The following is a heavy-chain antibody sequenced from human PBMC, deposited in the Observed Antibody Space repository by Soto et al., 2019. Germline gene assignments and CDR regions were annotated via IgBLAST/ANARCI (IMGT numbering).Heavy chain of an antibody. J-gene: IGHJ4*02. CDR3: TRPQSSGWYDY. Sequence: VESLKISCKGSGYIFINHWIAWVRQMPGKGLEWMGIINPGDSDIRYSPSFQGQITISADKSISTAYLQWSSLKASDTATYFCTRPQSSGWYDYWGQGTLVTVSS. CDR1: GYIFINHW. CDR2: INPGDSDI. V-gene: IGHV5-51*01. D-gene: IGHD6-19*01.